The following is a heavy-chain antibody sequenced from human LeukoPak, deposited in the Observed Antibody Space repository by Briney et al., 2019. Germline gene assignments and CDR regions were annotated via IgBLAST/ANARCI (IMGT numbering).Heavy chain of an antibody. CDR3: ARDRGTNDYGDRIVVLFDY. V-gene: IGHV1-2*02. D-gene: IGHD4-17*01. J-gene: IGHJ4*02. CDR2: INPNSGRT. Sequence: GASVKVSCKPSGYTFIGYYIHWVRQAPGQGLEWMGWINPNSGRTNYAQRFQDRVTMTRDTSIITAYMESSRLRSDDTAVYYCARDRGTNDYGDRIVVLFDYWGQGTLVTVSS. CDR1: GYTFIGYY.